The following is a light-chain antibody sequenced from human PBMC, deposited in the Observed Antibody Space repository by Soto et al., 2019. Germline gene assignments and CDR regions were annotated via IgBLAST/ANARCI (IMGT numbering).Light chain of an antibody. V-gene: IGLV2-14*01. CDR3: SSYTSSSTLI. CDR2: GVT. Sequence: QSVLTQPASVSGSPGQSITISCSGTSSDVGDYYYVSWYQQHPDQAPKLQIYGVTDRPSGVSHRFSGSRSDSTASLTISGLQAEDEADYYCSSYTSSSTLIFGGGTQLTVL. J-gene: IGLJ2*01. CDR1: SSDVGDYYY.